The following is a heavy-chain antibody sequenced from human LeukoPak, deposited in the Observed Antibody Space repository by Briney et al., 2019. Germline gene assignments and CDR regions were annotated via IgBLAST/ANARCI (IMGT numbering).Heavy chain of an antibody. V-gene: IGHV4-4*02. CDR2: IYHSGST. CDR1: GGSISSSDW. CDR3: ARVHCGGDSCYHLDY. Sequence: PSETLSLTCAVSGGSISSSDWWSWVRQPPGKGLEWIGEIYHSGSTNYNPSLKSRVTISVDKSKNQFSLRLNSVTAADTAIYYCARVHCGGDSCYHLDYWGQGTLVTVSS. D-gene: IGHD2-15*01. J-gene: IGHJ4*02.